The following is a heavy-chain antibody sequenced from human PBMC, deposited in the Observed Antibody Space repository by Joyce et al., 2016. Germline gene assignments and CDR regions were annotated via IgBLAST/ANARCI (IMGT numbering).Heavy chain of an antibody. CDR1: NGSISNHY. J-gene: IGHJ4*02. D-gene: IGHD4-17*01. CDR3: ARGLAPAVTLFDY. CDR2: IHTSKTT. Sequence: QVHLQESGPGLVKPSETLSLTCTVSNGSISNHYWSWIRQPAGKGLEWIGRIHTSKTTSYNPSRKGRVTMSVDTSKNQFSLRLTSVTAADTAVYYCARGLAPAVTLFDYWGQGTLVTVSS. V-gene: IGHV4-4*07.